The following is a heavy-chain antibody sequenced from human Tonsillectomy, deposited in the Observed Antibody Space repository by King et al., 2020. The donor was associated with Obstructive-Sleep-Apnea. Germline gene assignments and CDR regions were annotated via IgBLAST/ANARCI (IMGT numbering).Heavy chain of an antibody. D-gene: IGHD3-10*01. J-gene: IGHJ6*02. CDR1: GGSISSSSYY. CDR3: VRLRPMVRGAPLYYFAMDV. Sequence: LPLQESGPGLVKPSETLSLTCTVFGGSISSSSYYWGWIRQPPGKGLEWIGHMYYSGSTNCNPSLKSRVTTSVDTSKNHFSLKLSSVTAADTAVYYCVRLRPMVRGAPLYYFAMDVWGQGTTVTVSS. V-gene: IGHV4-39*02. CDR2: MYYSGST.